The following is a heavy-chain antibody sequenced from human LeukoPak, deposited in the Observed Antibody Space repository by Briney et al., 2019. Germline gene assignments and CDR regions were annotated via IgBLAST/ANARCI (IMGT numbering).Heavy chain of an antibody. CDR3: AKDRAGGANSYYLDN. D-gene: IGHD2-21*01. CDR2: ISYDGSKK. J-gene: IGHJ4*02. Sequence: PGGSLRLSCAASGFTFSNYGMHWVRQAPGKGLEWVAVISYDGSKKYYAEPAKGRFTISRENSKSTLFLPMNSLRPEGTAVYYCAKDRAGGANSYYLDNGGQGTLVTVSS. V-gene: IGHV3-30*18. CDR1: GFTFSNYG.